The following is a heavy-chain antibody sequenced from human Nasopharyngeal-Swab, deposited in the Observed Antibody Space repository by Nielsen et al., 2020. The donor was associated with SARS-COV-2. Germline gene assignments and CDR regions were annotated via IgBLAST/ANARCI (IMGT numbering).Heavy chain of an antibody. D-gene: IGHD2-2*01. CDR1: GDSISSTGYH. Sequence: SETLSLTCSVSGDSISSTGYHWGWIRQSPGKGLEWIGNINFTGKTYYSSSLTSRVTLSVDTPNNQFSLRLRSVTAADVAVYYCARSFCSTTSCYIGDYWGQGTLVTVSS. CDR2: INFTGKT. CDR3: ARSFCSTTSCYIGDY. V-gene: IGHV4-39*01. J-gene: IGHJ4*02.